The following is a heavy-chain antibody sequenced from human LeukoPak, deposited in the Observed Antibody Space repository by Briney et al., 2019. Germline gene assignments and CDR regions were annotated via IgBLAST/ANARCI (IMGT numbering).Heavy chain of an antibody. CDR3: ARLVFGVGNWWFDP. CDR2: IYYSGST. V-gene: IGHV4-59*08. Sequence: SETLSLTCTVPGGSISSYYWSWIRQPPGKGLEWIGYIYYSGSTNYNPSLKSRVTISVDTSKNQFSLKLSSVTAADTAVYYCARLVFGVGNWWFDPWGQGTLVTVSS. D-gene: IGHD3-3*01. CDR1: GGSISSYY. J-gene: IGHJ5*02.